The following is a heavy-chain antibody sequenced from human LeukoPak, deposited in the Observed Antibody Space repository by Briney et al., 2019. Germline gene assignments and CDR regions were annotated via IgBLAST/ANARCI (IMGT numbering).Heavy chain of an antibody. V-gene: IGHV3-48*04. CDR2: ISSSSSTI. CDR3: ARVGDETFFDY. Sequence: GGFLRLSCAASGFTFSSYSMNWVRQAPGKGLEWVSYISSSSSTIYYADSVKGRFTISRDNAKNSLYLQMNSLRAEDTAVYYCARVGDETFFDYWGQGTLVTVSS. J-gene: IGHJ4*02. CDR1: GFTFSSYS. D-gene: IGHD3-16*01.